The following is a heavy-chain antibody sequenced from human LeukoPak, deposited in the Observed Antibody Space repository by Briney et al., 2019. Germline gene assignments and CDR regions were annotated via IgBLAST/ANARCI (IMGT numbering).Heavy chain of an antibody. D-gene: IGHD1-26*01. V-gene: IGHV5-51*01. CDR1: GYSFTSYW. J-gene: IGHJ4*02. Sequence: GESLKISCKGSGYSFTSYWIGWVRQMPGKGLEWVGIIYPGDSDTRYSPSFQGQVTISADKSISTAYLQWSSLKASDTAMYYCARLDGIVGATTQGEFDYWGQGTLVTVSS. CDR3: ARLDGIVGATTQGEFDY. CDR2: IYPGDSDT.